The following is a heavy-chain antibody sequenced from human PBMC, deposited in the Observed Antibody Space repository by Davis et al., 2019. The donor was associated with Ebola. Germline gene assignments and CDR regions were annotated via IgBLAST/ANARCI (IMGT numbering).Heavy chain of an antibody. V-gene: IGHV3-73*01. D-gene: IGHD6-25*01. J-gene: IGHJ6*02. CDR2: IRSKANNYAT. CDR1: GFTFSGSA. CDR3: TYTYSSGEDV. Sequence: PGGSLRLSCAASGFTFSGSAMHWVRQASGKGLEWVGRIRSKANNYATAYAASVKGRFTISRDDSKNTAYLQMNSLKTEDTAMYYCTYTYSSGEDVWGQGTTVTASS.